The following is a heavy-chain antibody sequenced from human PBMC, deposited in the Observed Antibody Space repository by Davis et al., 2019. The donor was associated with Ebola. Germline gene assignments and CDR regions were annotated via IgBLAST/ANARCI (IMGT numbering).Heavy chain of an antibody. CDR3: ARGGGMTTVTTIYYYYYMDV. J-gene: IGHJ6*03. CDR2: IIPIFGTA. D-gene: IGHD4-11*01. CDR1: GYTFTTFG. V-gene: IGHV1-69*13. Sequence: SVKVSCKASGYTFTTFGITWVRQAPGQGLEWMGGIIPIFGTANYDQKFQGRVTITADESTSTAYMELSSLRSEDTAVYYCARGGGMTTVTTIYYYYYMDVWGKGTTVTVSS.